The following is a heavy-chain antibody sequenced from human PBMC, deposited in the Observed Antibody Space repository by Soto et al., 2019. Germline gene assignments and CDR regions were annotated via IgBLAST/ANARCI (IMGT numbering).Heavy chain of an antibody. CDR1: GLTFSKYW. V-gene: IGHV3-7*03. J-gene: IGHJ6*02. CDR2: IKHDGSEK. CDR3: VSVPGSPGYHGLDV. Sequence: EVQLMESGGALVQPGGSLRLSCAASGLTFSKYWMTWVRQARGKGLEWVATIKHDGSEKSNLDSVEGRFTISRDNAKNSLSLQMNSLRVEDTAVYFCVSVPGSPGYHGLDVWGQGTTVTVSS. D-gene: IGHD6-19*01.